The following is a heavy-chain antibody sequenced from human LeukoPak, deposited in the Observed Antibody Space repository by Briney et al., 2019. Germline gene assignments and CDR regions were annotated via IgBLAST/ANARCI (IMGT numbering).Heavy chain of an antibody. V-gene: IGHV3-21*01. D-gene: IGHD6-19*01. CDR3: ARDLGSYTSGWYMGFDY. CDR1: GFTFSSYS. J-gene: IGHJ4*02. Sequence: GGSLRLSCAASGFTFSSYSMNWVRQAPGKGLEWVSSISSSSYIYYADSVKGRFTISRDNSKNTLYLQMNSLRAEDTAVYYCARDLGSYTSGWYMGFDYWGQGTLVTVSS. CDR2: ISSSSYI.